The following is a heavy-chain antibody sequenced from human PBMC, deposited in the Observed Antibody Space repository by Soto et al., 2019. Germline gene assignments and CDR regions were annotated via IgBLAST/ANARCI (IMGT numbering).Heavy chain of an antibody. D-gene: IGHD4-4*01. CDR3: AKAEATVLYGMDV. J-gene: IGHJ6*02. CDR1: GFTFSSYG. Sequence: GGSLRLSCAVSGFTFSSYGMHWVRQAPGKGLEWVAVILNDGSNKHYADSVKGRFTISRDNSKNTLYLQMNSLRPEDTAVYYCAKAEATVLYGMDVWGQGTTVTVSS. CDR2: ILNDGSNK. V-gene: IGHV3-30*18.